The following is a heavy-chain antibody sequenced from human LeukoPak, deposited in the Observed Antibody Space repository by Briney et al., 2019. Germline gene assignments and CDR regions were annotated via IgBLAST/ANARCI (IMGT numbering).Heavy chain of an antibody. CDR1: GGSFSGYY. J-gene: IGHJ4*02. D-gene: IGHD3-22*01. CDR3: ARAYYYDSSGYYSRTIDY. V-gene: IGHV4-34*01. Sequence: SETLSLTCAVYGGSFSGYYWSWIRQPPGKGLEWIGEINHSGSTNYNPSLKSRVTISVDTSKNQFSLKLSSVTAADTAVYYYARAYYYDSSGYYSRTIDYWGQGTLVTVSS. CDR2: INHSGST.